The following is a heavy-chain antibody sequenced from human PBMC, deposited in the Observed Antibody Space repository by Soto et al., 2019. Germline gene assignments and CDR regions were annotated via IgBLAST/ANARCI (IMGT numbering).Heavy chain of an antibody. Sequence: EVQLVESGGGLVQPGGSLRLSCAASGFTFSIYWMTWVRQAPGKGLEWVANIKQDGSEKYYMDSVKGRFTISRDNAKNSLYLQMNSLRGGDTAVYYCAYGADGPLYFQHWGQGTLVTGSS. D-gene: IGHD4-17*01. CDR3: AYGADGPLYFQH. CDR1: GFTFSIYW. J-gene: IGHJ1*01. CDR2: IKQDGSEK. V-gene: IGHV3-7*01.